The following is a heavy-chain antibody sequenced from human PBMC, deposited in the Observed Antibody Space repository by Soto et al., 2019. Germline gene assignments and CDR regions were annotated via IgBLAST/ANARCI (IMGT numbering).Heavy chain of an antibody. CDR3: ARGRGPEKYDFWSGYYS. J-gene: IGHJ4*02. CDR1: GGTFSSYA. D-gene: IGHD3-3*01. V-gene: IGHV1-69*06. CDR2: IIPIFGTA. Sequence: SVKVSCKASGGTFSSYAISWVRQAPGRGLEWMGGIIPIFGTANYAQKFQGRVTITADKSTSTAYMELSSLRSEDTAVYYCARGRGPEKYDFWSGYYSWGQGTLVTVSS.